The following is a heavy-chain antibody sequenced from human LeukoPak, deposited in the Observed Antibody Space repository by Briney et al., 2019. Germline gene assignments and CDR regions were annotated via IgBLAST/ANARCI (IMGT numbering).Heavy chain of an antibody. J-gene: IGHJ6*02. CDR2: INPNSGGT. V-gene: IGHV1-2*06. CDR1: GYTFTGYY. CDR3: AREPGDIVVVPAAIDCYGMDV. D-gene: IGHD2-2*02. Sequence: GASVKVSCKASGYTFTGYYMHWVRQAPGQGLEWMGRINPNSGGTNYAQKFQGRVTVTRDTSISTAYMELSRLRSDDTAVYYCAREPGDIVVVPAAIDCYGMDVWGQGTTVTVSS.